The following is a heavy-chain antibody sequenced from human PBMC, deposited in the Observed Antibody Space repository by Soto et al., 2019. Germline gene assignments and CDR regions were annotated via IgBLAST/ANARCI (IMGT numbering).Heavy chain of an antibody. CDR2: INHSGST. CDR1: GGSFSGYY. D-gene: IGHD3-10*01. CDR3: ARRGYYSIQFDY. Sequence: PSETLSLTCAVYGGSFSGYYWSWIRQPPGKGLEWIGEINHSGSTNYNPSLKSRVTISVDTSKNQFSLKLSSVTAADTAVYYCARRGYYSIQFDYRGQGTLVTGSS. J-gene: IGHJ4*02. V-gene: IGHV4-34*01.